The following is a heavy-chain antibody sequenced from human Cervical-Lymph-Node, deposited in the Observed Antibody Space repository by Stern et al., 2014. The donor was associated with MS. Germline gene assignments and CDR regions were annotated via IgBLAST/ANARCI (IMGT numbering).Heavy chain of an antibody. J-gene: IGHJ6*02. CDR1: GFNFSDYS. D-gene: IGHD1-26*01. Sequence: VQLVHSGGGLVKPGGSLRLSCEDSGFNFSDYSITWIRQAPGKGLELVSFISSSGATISYADSVKGRFSISTDSTKNSLGLQMNSLRHEDTAVYFCARSGSYPPRDGMDVWGQGTTVTVS. CDR3: ARSGSYPPRDGMDV. CDR2: ISSSGATI. V-gene: IGHV3-11*01.